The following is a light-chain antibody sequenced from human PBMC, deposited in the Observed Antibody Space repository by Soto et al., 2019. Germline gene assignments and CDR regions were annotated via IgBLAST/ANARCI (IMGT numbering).Light chain of an antibody. Sequence: DIQLTQSPSSLSASVGDRVTITCRASQNIDSYLNWYQQKPGKAPKVLIYAASSLQTGVPSRFSGSGSGTDFILTISSLQPEDSATYYCQQTFTTPAYTFGQGTNLEIK. CDR3: QQTFTTPAYT. CDR1: QNIDSY. J-gene: IGKJ2*01. CDR2: AAS. V-gene: IGKV1-39*01.